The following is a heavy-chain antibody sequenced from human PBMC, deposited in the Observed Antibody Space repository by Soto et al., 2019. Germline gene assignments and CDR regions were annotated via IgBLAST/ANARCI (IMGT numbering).Heavy chain of an antibody. CDR3: AKDWGGYCSGGSCED. CDR1: GFTFSSYA. CDR2: ISGSGGST. J-gene: IGHJ4*02. D-gene: IGHD2-15*01. Sequence: EVQLLESGGGLVQPGGSLRLSCAASGFTFSSYAMSWVRQAPGKWLEWVSAISGSGGSTYYADSVKGRFTISRDNSKNTLYLQMNSLRAEDTAVYYCAKDWGGYCSGGSCEDWGQGTLVTVSS. V-gene: IGHV3-23*01.